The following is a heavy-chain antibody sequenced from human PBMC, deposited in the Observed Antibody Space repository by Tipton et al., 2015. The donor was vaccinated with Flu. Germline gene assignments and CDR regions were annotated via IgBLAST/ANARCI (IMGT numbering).Heavy chain of an antibody. CDR2: IFHSENT. Sequence: LRLSCAVSGDSIRSSNYYWGWIRQPPGKGLEWIGNIFHSENTYHNPSLRSRVTMSVARSKSQFSLRLTSVTAADTAVYYCARRDFSNYVSEPKNWFDSWGQGTLVTVSS. D-gene: IGHD4-11*01. J-gene: IGHJ5*01. CDR1: GDSIRSSNYY. CDR3: ARRDFSNYVSEPKNWFDS. V-gene: IGHV4-38-2*01.